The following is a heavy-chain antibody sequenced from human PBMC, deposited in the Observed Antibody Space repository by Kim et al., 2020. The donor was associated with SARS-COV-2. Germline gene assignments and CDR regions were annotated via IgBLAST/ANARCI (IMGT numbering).Heavy chain of an antibody. D-gene: IGHD6-13*01. V-gene: IGHV3-30*07. Sequence: ADSVKVRFAISRDYSKNTLYLQMNSLRAEDTAVYYCARVEQQLVLWWFDPWGQGTLVTVSS. CDR3: ARVEQQLVLWWFDP. J-gene: IGHJ5*02.